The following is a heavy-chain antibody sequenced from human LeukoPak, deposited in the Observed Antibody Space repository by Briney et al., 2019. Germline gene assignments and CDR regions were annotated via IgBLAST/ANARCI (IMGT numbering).Heavy chain of an antibody. CDR3: ARVRTGKSGSGRTLDY. V-gene: IGHV4-59*01. J-gene: IGHJ4*02. CDR1: GGSISSYY. CDR2: IYYSGST. D-gene: IGHD3-10*01. Sequence: PSETLSLTCTVSGGSISSYYWSWIRQPPGKGLEWIGYIYYSGSTNYNPSLKSRVTISVDTSKNQFSLKLSSVTAADTAVYYCARVRTGKSGSGRTLDYWGQGTQVTVSS.